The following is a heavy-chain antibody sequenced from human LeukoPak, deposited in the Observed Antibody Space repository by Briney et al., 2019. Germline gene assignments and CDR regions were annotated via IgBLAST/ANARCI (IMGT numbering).Heavy chain of an antibody. CDR3: AKNGDLADGYYFDY. V-gene: IGHV3-74*01. D-gene: IGHD2-21*01. J-gene: IGHJ4*02. CDR2: INSDGRNT. CDR1: GFTFSRYG. Sequence: GGSLRLSCAASGFTFSRYGMNWVRQAPGKGLGWVSVINSDGRNTSYADSVKGRFTISRDNAKNTLYLQMNSLRAEDMALYYCAKNGDLADGYYFDYWGQGTLVTVSS.